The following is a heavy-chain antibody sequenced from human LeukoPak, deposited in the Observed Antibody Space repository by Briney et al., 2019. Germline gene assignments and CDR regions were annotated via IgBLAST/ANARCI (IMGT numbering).Heavy chain of an antibody. CDR1: GFTFSSYA. D-gene: IGHD3-10*01. J-gene: IGHJ4*02. CDR3: ARESGPYGSGRGIFDY. V-gene: IGHV3-66*02. Sequence: TGGSLRLSCAASGFTFSSYAMSWVRQAPGKGLEWVSVIYSGGSTYYADSVKGRFTISRDNSKNTLYLQMNSLRAEDTAVYYCARESGPYGSGRGIFDYWGQGTLVTVSS. CDR2: IYSGGST.